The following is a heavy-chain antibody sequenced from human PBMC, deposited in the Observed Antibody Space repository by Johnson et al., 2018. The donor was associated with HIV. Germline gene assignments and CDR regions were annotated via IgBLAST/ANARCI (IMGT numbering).Heavy chain of an antibody. V-gene: IGHV3-23*04. J-gene: IGHJ3*02. Sequence: VQLVESGGGLVRPGGSLRLSCVASGFSFIDYAMIWVRQAPGKGLEWVSFISGSTGRTNYADSVKGRFTISRDNSKNTLYLQMNSLRAEDTAVYYCAKRGSGWPSDAFDIWGQGTMVTVSS. CDR3: AKRGSGWPSDAFDI. CDR2: ISGSTGRT. CDR1: GFSFIDYA. D-gene: IGHD6-19*01.